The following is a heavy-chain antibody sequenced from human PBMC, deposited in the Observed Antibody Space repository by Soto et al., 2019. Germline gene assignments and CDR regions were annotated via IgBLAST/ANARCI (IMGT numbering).Heavy chain of an antibody. CDR1: GGSVSSGDYY. CDR2: IYYSGTT. CDR3: TRDWGYGSEYGMDV. J-gene: IGHJ6*02. Sequence: QVQLQESGPGLVKPSETLSLTCTVSGGSVSSGDYYWSWIRQPPGKGLEWIGYIYYSGTTNYNPSLKSRLTXSGXTXTHQFSLKLNSVTAADTAVYYCTRDWGYGSEYGMDVWGQGTTVTVSS. V-gene: IGHV4-61*08. D-gene: IGHD3-10*01.